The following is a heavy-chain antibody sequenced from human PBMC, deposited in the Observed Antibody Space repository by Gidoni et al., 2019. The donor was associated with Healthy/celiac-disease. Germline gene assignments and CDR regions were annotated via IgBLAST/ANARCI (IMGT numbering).Heavy chain of an antibody. D-gene: IGHD3-10*01. CDR1: GFTLSNAW. J-gene: IGHJ3*02. Sequence: EVQLVESGGGLVKPGGSLRLSCAASGFTLSNAWMSWVRQAPGKELEWVGRIKSKTDGGTTDYAAPVKGRFTISRDDSKNTLYLQMNSLKTEDTAVYYCTTLGGPVLLWFGELLSPDAFDIWGQGTMVTVSS. CDR3: TTLGGPVLLWFGELLSPDAFDI. V-gene: IGHV3-15*01. CDR2: IKSKTDGGTT.